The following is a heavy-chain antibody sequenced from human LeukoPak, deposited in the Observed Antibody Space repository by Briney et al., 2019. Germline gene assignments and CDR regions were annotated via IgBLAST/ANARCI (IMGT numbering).Heavy chain of an antibody. J-gene: IGHJ4*02. CDR1: GFTFSGYT. CDR3: ARSGYNWNDVIFFDY. CDR2: ISSSSSSI. V-gene: IGHV3-21*01. D-gene: IGHD1-1*01. Sequence: GGSLRLSCAASGFTFSGYTMNRVRQAPGKGLEWVSSISSSSSSIYYADSVKGRFTISRDNAKNSLYLQMNSLRAEDTAVYYCARSGYNWNDVIFFDYWGQGILVTVSS.